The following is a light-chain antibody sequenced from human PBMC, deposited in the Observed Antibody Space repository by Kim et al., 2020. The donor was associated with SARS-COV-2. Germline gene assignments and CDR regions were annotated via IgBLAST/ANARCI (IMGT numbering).Light chain of an antibody. Sequence: QSALTQPASVSGSPGQSITISCTRTSSDVGGYNYVSWYQQHPGKAPKLMIYDVSKRPSGVSNRFSGSKSGNTASLTISGLQAEDEADYYCSSYTSSSTNVFGTGTKVTVL. CDR2: DVS. CDR3: SSYTSSSTNV. CDR1: SSDVGGYNY. J-gene: IGLJ1*01. V-gene: IGLV2-14*01.